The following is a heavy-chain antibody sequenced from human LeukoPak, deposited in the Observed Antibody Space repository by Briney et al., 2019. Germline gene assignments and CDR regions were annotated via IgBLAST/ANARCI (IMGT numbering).Heavy chain of an antibody. CDR3: ARQYCSGGSCYPNYFDY. J-gene: IGHJ4*02. Sequence: PGESLKISCKGSGDTFTNHWIGWVRQLPGEGLEWMGIIYPGDSDTKYSPSFQGHVTISVDKSINTAYLQWSSLKASDTAMYYCARQYCSGGSCYPNYFDYWGQGTLVTVS. V-gene: IGHV5-51*01. CDR2: IYPGDSDT. CDR1: GDTFTNHW. D-gene: IGHD2-15*01.